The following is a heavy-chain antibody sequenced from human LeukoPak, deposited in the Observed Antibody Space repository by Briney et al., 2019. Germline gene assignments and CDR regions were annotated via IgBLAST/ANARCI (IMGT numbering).Heavy chain of an antibody. V-gene: IGHV3-49*03. D-gene: IGHD3-9*01. CDR2: IRSKAYGGAT. CDR3: TRVGDILTGYYSYFDY. Sequence: PGGSLRLSCTASGFTFGDYAMSWFRQAPGKGLEWVGFIRSKAYGGATEYAASVKGRFTISRDDSKSIAYQQMNSLKTEDTAVYYCTRVGDILTGYYSYFDYWGQGTLVTVSS. CDR1: GFTFGDYA. J-gene: IGHJ4*02.